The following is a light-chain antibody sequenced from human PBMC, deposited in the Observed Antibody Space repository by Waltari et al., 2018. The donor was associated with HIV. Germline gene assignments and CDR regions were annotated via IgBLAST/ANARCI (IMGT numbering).Light chain of an antibody. CDR1: SSDVGGSNY. V-gene: IGLV2-11*01. CDR2: DVS. Sequence: QSALPQPRSVSGAPGQPVTISCTGTSSDVGGSNYVTWYQQHPGKAPKFIMYDVSKRPSGVPDRFSGSKSGNTASLTISGLQAEDEADYYCCSYAGSYPVVFGGGTKLTVL. CDR3: CSYAGSYPVV. J-gene: IGLJ3*02.